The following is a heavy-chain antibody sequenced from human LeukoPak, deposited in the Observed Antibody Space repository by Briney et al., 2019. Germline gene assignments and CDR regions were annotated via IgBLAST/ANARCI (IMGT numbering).Heavy chain of an antibody. D-gene: IGHD6-19*01. V-gene: IGHV3-13*01. CDR3: ARAVPGTAELDY. J-gene: IGHJ4*02. CDR2: IGTAGDT. CDR1: GFSFSSYD. Sequence: GGSLGLSCAASGFSFSSYDMHWVRQGTGKGLEWVSGIGTAGDTYYPGSVKGRFTISRENAKNSLYLQMNSLRVGDTAVHFCARAVPGTAELDYWGQGTLVTVSS.